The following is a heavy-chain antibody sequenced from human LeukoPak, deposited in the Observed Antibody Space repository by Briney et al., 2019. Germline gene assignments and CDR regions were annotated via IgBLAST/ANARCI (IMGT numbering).Heavy chain of an antibody. V-gene: IGHV3-30*18. D-gene: IGHD3-9*01. CDR2: ISYDGSNK. Sequence: GGSLRLSCAASGFTFSSYGMHWVRQAPGKGLEGVAVISYDGSNKYYADSVKGRFTITRDNSKNTLYLQMTSLRAEDTAVYYCAKDPFRSFGQRYYYYYGMDVWGQGTTVTVSS. CDR1: GFTFSSYG. J-gene: IGHJ6*02. CDR3: AKDPFRSFGQRYYYYYGMDV.